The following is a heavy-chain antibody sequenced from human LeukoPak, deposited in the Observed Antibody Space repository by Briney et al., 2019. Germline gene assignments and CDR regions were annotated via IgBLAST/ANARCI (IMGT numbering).Heavy chain of an antibody. J-gene: IGHJ4*02. Sequence: PSETLSLTCAVYGGSFSGYYWSWMRQPPGKGLEWIGEINHSGSTNYNPSLKSRGTISVDTSKNQFSLKLSSVTAADTAVYYCARRSYYFDYWGQGTLVTVSS. V-gene: IGHV4-34*01. CDR1: GGSFSGYY. CDR2: INHSGST. CDR3: ARRSYYFDY.